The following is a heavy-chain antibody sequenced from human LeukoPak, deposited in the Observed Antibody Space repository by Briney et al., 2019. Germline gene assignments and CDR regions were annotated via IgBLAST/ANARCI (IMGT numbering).Heavy chain of an antibody. V-gene: IGHV1-18*01. CDR1: GYTFTSYG. CDR3: ATEPKWELPGHRFDY. Sequence: GASVKVSCKASGYTFTSYGISWVRQAPGQGLEWMGWISTYNGNTNYAQKLQGRVTMTTDTSTSTAYMELRSLRSEDTAVYYCATEPKWELPGHRFDYWGQGTLVTVSS. D-gene: IGHD1-26*01. J-gene: IGHJ4*02. CDR2: ISTYNGNT.